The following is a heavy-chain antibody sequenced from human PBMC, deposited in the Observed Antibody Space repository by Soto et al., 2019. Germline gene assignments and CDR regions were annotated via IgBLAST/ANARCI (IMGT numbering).Heavy chain of an antibody. V-gene: IGHV1-18*01. CDR1: GYTFTSYG. D-gene: IGHD1-26*01. CDR3: ARASGRSYWFDP. Sequence: QVQLVQSGAEVKKPGASVKVSCKASGYTFTSYGISWVRQAPVQGLEWMGWISAYNGNTDYEQKLQGRVTMTTDTSTSIAYMELRILRSDDTAVYYCARASGRSYWFDPWGQGTLVTVSS. J-gene: IGHJ5*02. CDR2: ISAYNGNT.